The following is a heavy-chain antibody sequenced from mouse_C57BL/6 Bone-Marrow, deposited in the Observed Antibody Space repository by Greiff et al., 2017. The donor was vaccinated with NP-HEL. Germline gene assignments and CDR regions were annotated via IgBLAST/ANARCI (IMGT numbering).Heavy chain of an antibody. CDR2: IYPGSGST. CDR1: GYTFTSYW. CDR3: ARGCYAHWYFDV. V-gene: IGHV1-55*01. D-gene: IGHD1-1*01. Sequence: QVQLQQPGAELVKPGASVKMSCKASGYTFTSYWITWVKQRPGQGLEWIGDIYPGSGSTNYNEKFKSKATLTVDTSSSTAYMQLSSLTSEDSAVDYCARGCYAHWYFDVWGTGTTVTVSS. J-gene: IGHJ1*03.